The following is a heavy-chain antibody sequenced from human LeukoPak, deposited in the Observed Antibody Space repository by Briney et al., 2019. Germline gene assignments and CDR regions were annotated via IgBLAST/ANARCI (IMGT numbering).Heavy chain of an antibody. V-gene: IGHV1-24*01. D-gene: IGHD6-13*01. CDR3: ATQKYIAAAGTWFDY. CDR2: FDPEDGET. J-gene: IGHJ4*02. CDR1: GYTLTELS. Sequence: ASVKVSCKVSGYTLTELSMHWVRQAPGKGLEWMGGFDPEDGETIYAQKFQGRVTMTEDTSTDTAYMELSSLRSEDTAVYYCATQKYIAAAGTWFDYWGQGTLVTVSS.